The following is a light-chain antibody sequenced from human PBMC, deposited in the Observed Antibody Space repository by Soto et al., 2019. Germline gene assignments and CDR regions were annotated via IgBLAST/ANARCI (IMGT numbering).Light chain of an antibody. Sequence: IVLTQSPDSLAVSLGERATINCKSSQNILYSSNNRNYLAWYQQKPGQPPKLLFYWASTRESGVPDRFSGSGSGTDFTLTISSLQAEDVAVYYYHQSYSTHSWTFGQGTKVEIK. CDR3: HQSYSTHSWT. CDR1: QNILYSSNNRNY. J-gene: IGKJ1*01. V-gene: IGKV4-1*01. CDR2: WAS.